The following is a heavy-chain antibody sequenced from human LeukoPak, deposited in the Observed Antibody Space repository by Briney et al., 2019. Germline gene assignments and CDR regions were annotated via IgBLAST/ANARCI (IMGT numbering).Heavy chain of an antibody. V-gene: IGHV3-33*01. Sequence: GRSLRLSCAASGFTFSSYGMHWVRQAPGKGLEWVAVIWYDGSNKYYADSVKGRFTISRDNSKNTLYLQMNSLRAEDTAVYYCARDTTGMATFLGHFQHWGQGTLVTVSS. D-gene: IGHD5-24*01. CDR2: IWYDGSNK. J-gene: IGHJ1*01. CDR1: GFTFSSYG. CDR3: ARDTTGMATFLGHFQH.